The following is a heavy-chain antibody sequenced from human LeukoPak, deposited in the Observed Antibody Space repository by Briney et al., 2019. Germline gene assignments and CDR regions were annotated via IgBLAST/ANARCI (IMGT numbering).Heavy chain of an antibody. CDR2: IKHDDSII. Sequence: GGSLRLSCAASGFSFSSYWMLWVRQAPGKGLDWVSRIKHDDSIIEYADSVKGRFTISRDNSKNTLYLQMNSLRAEDTAVYYCAESDRYSSSWYALWGQGTLVTVSS. J-gene: IGHJ4*02. V-gene: IGHV3-74*01. CDR1: GFSFSSYW. D-gene: IGHD6-13*01. CDR3: AESDRYSSSWYAL.